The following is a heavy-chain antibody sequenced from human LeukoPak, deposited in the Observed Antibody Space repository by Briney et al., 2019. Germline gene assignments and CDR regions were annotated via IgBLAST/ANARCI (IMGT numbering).Heavy chain of an antibody. V-gene: IGHV3-11*01. D-gene: IGHD4-17*01. J-gene: IGHJ4*02. CDR3: ARERVDYGDYLAYS. Sequence: GGSLRLSCAASGFTFSDYYMSWIRQAPGKGLEWVSYISSSGSTIYYADSVKGRFTISRDNAKNSLYLQMNSLRAEDTAVYYCARERVDYGDYLAYSWGQGTLVTVSS. CDR2: ISSSGSTI. CDR1: GFTFSDYY.